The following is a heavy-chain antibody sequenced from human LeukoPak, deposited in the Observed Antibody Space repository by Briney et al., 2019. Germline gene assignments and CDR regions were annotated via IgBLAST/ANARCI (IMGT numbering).Heavy chain of an antibody. J-gene: IGHJ3*02. D-gene: IGHD6-19*01. CDR3: ARLTAVGTLAAFDI. Sequence: PGGSLRLSCAASGFTFSSYGMHWVRQAPGKGLEWVAVISYDGSNKYYADSVKGRFTISRDNSKNTLYLQMNSLRAEDTAVYYCARLTAVGTLAAFDIWGQGTMVTVSS. V-gene: IGHV3-30*03. CDR1: GFTFSSYG. CDR2: ISYDGSNK.